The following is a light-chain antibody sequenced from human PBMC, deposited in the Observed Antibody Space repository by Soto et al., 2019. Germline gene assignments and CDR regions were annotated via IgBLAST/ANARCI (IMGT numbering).Light chain of an antibody. Sequence: QSALTQPASVSGSPGQSITISCTGTSSDVGSYNLVSWYQQHPGKAPKLMIYDNVKRPSGIPDRFSGSQSGTSATLGITGLQTGDEADYYCGTWDNSLSAVFGGGTKLTVL. CDR1: SSDVGSYNL. V-gene: IGLV2-14*02. J-gene: IGLJ2*01. CDR2: DNV. CDR3: GTWDNSLSAV.